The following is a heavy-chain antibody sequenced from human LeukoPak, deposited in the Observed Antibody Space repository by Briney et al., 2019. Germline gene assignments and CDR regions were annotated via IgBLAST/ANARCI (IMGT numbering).Heavy chain of an antibody. D-gene: IGHD2-2*02. CDR1: GGTFSTSA. Sequence: GASVKVSFTASGGTFSTSAISWVRQAPGQGLEWMGVIVPMFETENYAQKLKGRVTINVDESTSTAYMELSSLTSEDTAVYYCVRDAEGAAISVNYWFDSWGQGTLVTVSS. CDR2: IVPMFETE. CDR3: VRDAEGAAISVNYWFDS. V-gene: IGHV1-69*13. J-gene: IGHJ5*01.